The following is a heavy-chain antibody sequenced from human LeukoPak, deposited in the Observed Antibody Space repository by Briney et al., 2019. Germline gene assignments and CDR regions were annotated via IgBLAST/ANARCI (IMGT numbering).Heavy chain of an antibody. CDR1: SGSISTGDYY. CDR2: IYYSGST. J-gene: IGHJ5*02. V-gene: IGHV4-30-4*01. Sequence: SQTLSLTCTVSSGSISTGDYYWSWVRQPPGKGLEYIGYIYYSGSTYYNPSLKSRVTISVDTSKNQFSLKLSSVTAADTAAYYCARARYVWGSYREYNWFDPWGQGTLVTVSS. D-gene: IGHD3-16*02. CDR3: ARARYVWGSYREYNWFDP.